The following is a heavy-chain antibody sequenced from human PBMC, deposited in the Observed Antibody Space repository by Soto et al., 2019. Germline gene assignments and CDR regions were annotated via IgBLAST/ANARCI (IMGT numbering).Heavy chain of an antibody. D-gene: IGHD2-15*01. V-gene: IGHV1-18*01. J-gene: IGHJ5*02. CDR2: ISAYNGNT. CDR1: GYTFTSYG. CDR3: ARDRSRYCSGGSCYSDLHENWFDP. Sequence: QVQLVQSGAEVKKPGASVKVSCKASGYTFTSYGISWVRQAPGRGLEWMGWISAYNGNTNYAQKLQGRVTMTTDTSTSTAYMELRSLSSDDTAVYYCARDRSRYCSGGSCYSDLHENWFDPWGQGTLVTVSS.